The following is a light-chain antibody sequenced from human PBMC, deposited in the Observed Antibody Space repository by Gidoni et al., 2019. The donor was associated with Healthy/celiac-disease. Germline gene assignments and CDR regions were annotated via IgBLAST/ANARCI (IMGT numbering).Light chain of an antibody. V-gene: IGLV7-46*01. CDR1: TGAVTSVHY. J-gene: IGLJ2*01. Sequence: QAVVTQEPSLTVSPGGTVTLTCGSSTGAVTSVHYPYWFQQKPGKAPMTLISDTSTKHSWTPARFSGSLLGGKAALTLSGAQPEDEAEYYCLLSYSGARVFGGGTKLTVL. CDR2: DTS. CDR3: LLSYSGARV.